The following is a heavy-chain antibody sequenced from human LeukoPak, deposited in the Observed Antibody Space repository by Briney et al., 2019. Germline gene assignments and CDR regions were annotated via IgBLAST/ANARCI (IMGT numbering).Heavy chain of an antibody. Sequence: ASVKVSCKASGYTFTGYYMHWVRQAPGQGLEWMGWINPNSGGTNYAQNFQGRVTMTRDTSISTAYMELSRLRSDDTAVYYCARDGFRYFGSGSYYVGSWFDPWGQGTLVTVSS. CDR3: ARDGFRYFGSGSYYVGSWFDP. J-gene: IGHJ5*02. CDR2: INPNSGGT. CDR1: GYTFTGYY. V-gene: IGHV1-2*02. D-gene: IGHD3-10*01.